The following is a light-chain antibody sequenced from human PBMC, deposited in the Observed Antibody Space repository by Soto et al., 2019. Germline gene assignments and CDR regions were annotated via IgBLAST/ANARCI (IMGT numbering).Light chain of an antibody. Sequence: EIVLTQSPGTLSLSPGERATISCRASQSVSSSYLAWYQQKPGQAPRPLIYGASSRAIGIPDRFSGSGSGTDFPLSISRLEPEDFAVYYCQQYGSSPWTFGQGTKVEIK. CDR3: QQYGSSPWT. J-gene: IGKJ1*01. V-gene: IGKV3-20*01. CDR2: GAS. CDR1: QSVSSSY.